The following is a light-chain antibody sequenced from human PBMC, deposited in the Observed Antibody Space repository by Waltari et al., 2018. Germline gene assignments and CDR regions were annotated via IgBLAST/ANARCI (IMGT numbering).Light chain of an antibody. Sequence: SSELTQDPAVSVALGQTVRITCQGDRLRDNYASWYQQKAGQAPVLVIHGENKRPSGIPDRFSGSSSGNTASLTITGAQAGDEADYYCNSRDRSGDVVFGAGTKLTV. CDR2: GEN. CDR1: RLRDNY. J-gene: IGLJ2*01. CDR3: NSRDRSGDVV. V-gene: IGLV3-19*01.